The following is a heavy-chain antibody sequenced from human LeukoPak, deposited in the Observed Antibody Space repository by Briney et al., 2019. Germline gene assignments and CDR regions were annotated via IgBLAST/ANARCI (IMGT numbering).Heavy chain of an antibody. CDR2: INHSGST. CDR3: ARHLGVVVVPAARGWFDP. Sequence: PSETLSLTCAVYGGSFSGYYWSWIRQPPGKGLEWIGEINHSGSTNYNPSLKSRVTISVDTSKNQFSLKLSSVTAADTAVYYCARHLGVVVVPAARGWFDPWGQGTLVTVSS. D-gene: IGHD2-2*01. CDR1: GGSFSGYY. J-gene: IGHJ5*02. V-gene: IGHV4-34*01.